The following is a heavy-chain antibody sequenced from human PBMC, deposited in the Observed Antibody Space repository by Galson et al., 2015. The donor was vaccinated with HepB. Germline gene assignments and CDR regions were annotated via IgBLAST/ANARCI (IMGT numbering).Heavy chain of an antibody. CDR3: AHSRPLYDGSGYGFGY. CDR2: IYWDDDK. Sequence: PALVKPTQALTLTCTFSGFSLSTSGVGVGWIRQPPGKALEWLALIYWDDDKRYSPSLESRLTITKDTSKNQVVLTMTNMDPVDTATYYCAHSRPLYDGSGYGFGYWGQGTLVTVSS. CDR1: GFSLSTSGVG. J-gene: IGHJ4*02. D-gene: IGHD3-22*01. V-gene: IGHV2-5*02.